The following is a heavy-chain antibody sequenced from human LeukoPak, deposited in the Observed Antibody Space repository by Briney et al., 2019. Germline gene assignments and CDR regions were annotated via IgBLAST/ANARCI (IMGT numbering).Heavy chain of an antibody. CDR3: ARLITIHFDY. CDR1: GFTLSSYA. CDR2: ISYDGSNK. Sequence: GGSLRLSCAASGFTLSSYAMHWVRQAPGKGLEWVAVISYDGSNKYYADSVKGRFTISRDNSKNTLYLQMNSLRAEDTAVYYCARLITIHFDYWGQGTLVTVSS. J-gene: IGHJ4*02. D-gene: IGHD3-10*01. V-gene: IGHV3-30-3*01.